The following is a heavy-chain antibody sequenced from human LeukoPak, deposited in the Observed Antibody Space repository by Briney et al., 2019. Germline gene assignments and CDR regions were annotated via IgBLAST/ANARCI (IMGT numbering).Heavy chain of an antibody. D-gene: IGHD1-1*01. J-gene: IGHJ3*02. V-gene: IGHV3-21*01. CDR1: GSTFSSYA. CDR3: AREGYAFDI. CDR2: VSSSSTNK. Sequence: GGSLRLSCAASGSTFSSYAMNWVRQAPGKGLEWVSSVSSSSTNKFYADSVKGRFTISRDDAKNSLYLQMNSLRVEDTAVYYCAREGYAFDIWGQGTMVTVSS.